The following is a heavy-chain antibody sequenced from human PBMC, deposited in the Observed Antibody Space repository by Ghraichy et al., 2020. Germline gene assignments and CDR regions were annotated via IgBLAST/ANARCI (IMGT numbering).Heavy chain of an antibody. CDR3: ARDPCTNGVCYTNYYYYYGMDV. CDR2: IIPMFGVA. V-gene: IGHV1-69*10. Sequence: SVKVSCKASGGTLSSYGISWVRQAPGQGLEWIRGIIPMFGVANYAQKFQGRVTITADKSTSTAYIELSSLRSEDTAVYYCARDPCTNGVCYTNYYYYYGMDVCGQGTTVTVSS. J-gene: IGHJ6*02. CDR1: GGTLSSYG. D-gene: IGHD2-8*01.